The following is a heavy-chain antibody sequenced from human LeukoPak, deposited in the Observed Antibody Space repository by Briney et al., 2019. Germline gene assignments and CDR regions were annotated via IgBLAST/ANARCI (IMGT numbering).Heavy chain of an antibody. J-gene: IGHJ4*02. CDR2: IRSKAYGGTT. V-gene: IGHV3-49*04. CDR1: GFTLGDYA. D-gene: IGHD5-18*01. CDR3: TRDRGCSYGYGDY. Sequence: PGRSLRLSCAASGFTLGDYAMSWVRQAPGKGLEWVGFIRSKAYGGTTEYAASVKGRFTISRDDSKSIAYLQMTSLKTEDTAVYYCTRDRGCSYGYGDYWGQGTLVTVSS.